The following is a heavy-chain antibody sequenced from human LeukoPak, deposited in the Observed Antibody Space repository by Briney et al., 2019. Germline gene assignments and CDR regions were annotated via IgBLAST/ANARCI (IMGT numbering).Heavy chain of an antibody. CDR1: GYTLTELS. Sequence: VASVKVSCKVSGYTLTELSMHWVRQAPGKGLEWMGGFDPEDGETIYAQKFQGRVTMTEDTSTDTAYMELSSLRSEDTAVYYCATGKQGNLRYGHPFDYWGQGTLVTVSS. V-gene: IGHV1-24*01. D-gene: IGHD5-18*01. J-gene: IGHJ4*02. CDR3: ATGKQGNLRYGHPFDY. CDR2: FDPEDGET.